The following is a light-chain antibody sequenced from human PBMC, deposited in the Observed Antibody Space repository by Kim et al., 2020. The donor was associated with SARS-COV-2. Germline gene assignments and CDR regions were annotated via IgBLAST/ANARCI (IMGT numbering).Light chain of an antibody. CDR2: DVR. CDR3: SSYRSTITYV. V-gene: IGLV2-14*03. CDR1: SSDVGAYNF. J-gene: IGLJ1*01. Sequence: GQSITISCTGTSSDVGAYNFVSWYQQHPGKAPRLIIYDVRNRPSGVSNRFSGSKSGNTASLTISGLQAEDEADYYCSSYRSTITYVFGTGTKVTVL.